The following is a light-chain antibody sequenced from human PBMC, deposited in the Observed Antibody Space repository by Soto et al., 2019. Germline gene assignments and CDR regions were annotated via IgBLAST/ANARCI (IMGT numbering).Light chain of an antibody. J-gene: IGKJ1*01. Sequence: ETLMTQSPATLSVSPGERATLSCRASQSVNNNLAWYQQKLGQAPRVLIDGATTRATSIPARITGGGSGTEFSLTITRQQSEDAAVYYWQEYKTWPWTCGQGTKLEIK. CDR3: QEYKTWPWT. CDR1: QSVNNN. V-gene: IGKV3-15*01. CDR2: GAT.